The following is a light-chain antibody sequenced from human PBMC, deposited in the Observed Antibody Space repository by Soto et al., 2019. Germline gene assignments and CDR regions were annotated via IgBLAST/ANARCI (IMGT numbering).Light chain of an antibody. J-gene: IGKJ2*01. CDR3: HQYGTTPRT. CDR2: DAS. CDR1: QSVRSNY. Sequence: EIVLTQSPGTVSLSPGERATLSCRASQSVRSNYLAWYQQKPGQAPSLLIYDASSRATGIPDRFSGSGSGTDFTLTISRLEPEDFALYHCHQYGTTPRTFGQGTKLEIK. V-gene: IGKV3-20*01.